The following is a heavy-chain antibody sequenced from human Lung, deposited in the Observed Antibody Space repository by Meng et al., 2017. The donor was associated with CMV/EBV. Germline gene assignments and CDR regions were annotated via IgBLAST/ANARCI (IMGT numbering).Heavy chain of an antibody. D-gene: IGHD2-21*01. CDR3: VRGLYYLAGDGYYYDF. J-gene: IGHJ4*02. V-gene: IGHV4-30-4*01. CDR2: FRYSRDT. Sequence: SMSSDNYFWSWVRLPPGQGLGWVGYFRYSRDTYSIPSLQSRLTVTFDTSKNQFSLRLTSVTAADTAVYYCVRGLYYLAGDGYYYDFWGPGTLVTVSS. CDR1: SMSSDNYF.